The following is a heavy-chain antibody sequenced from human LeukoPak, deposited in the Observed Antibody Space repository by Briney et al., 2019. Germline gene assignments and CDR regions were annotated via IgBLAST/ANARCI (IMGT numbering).Heavy chain of an antibody. J-gene: IGHJ4*02. D-gene: IGHD4-17*01. CDR1: GFSFSDYY. CDR3: AREAWGTVTDY. Sequence: GGSLRLSCAASGFSFSDYYMSWIRQAPGKGLEWVSYISSSSSYTNFADSVKGRFTISRDNAKNSLHLQMNSLRAEDTAVYYCAREAWGTVTDYWGLGTLVTVSS. V-gene: IGHV3-11*06. CDR2: ISSSSSYT.